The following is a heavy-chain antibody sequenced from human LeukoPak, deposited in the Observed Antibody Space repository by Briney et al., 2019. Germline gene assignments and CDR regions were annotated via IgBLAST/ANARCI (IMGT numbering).Heavy chain of an antibody. J-gene: IGHJ4*02. Sequence: GGSLRLSCATSGFPFETNAMSWVRQAPGKGLEWVATIGNTETFYADSVTVRFTISRDNSKNTVNLQMNRLRVEDTAIYYCAKDWIQFNRVFDCFDSWGQGTLVTVSS. CDR1: GFPFETNA. D-gene: IGHD5-18*01. CDR2: IGNTET. V-gene: IGHV3-23*01. CDR3: AKDWIQFNRVFDCFDS.